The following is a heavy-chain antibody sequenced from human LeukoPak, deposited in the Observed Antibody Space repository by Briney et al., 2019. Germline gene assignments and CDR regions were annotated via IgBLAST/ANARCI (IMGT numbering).Heavy chain of an antibody. D-gene: IGHD6-19*01. Sequence: GGSLRLSCAASGFTFSKYWMTWVRQAPGTGLELVANIKEDGSEKYYVDSVKGRFTISRDNSKNTLYLQMNSLRADDTAVYYCARILDSAWGELGYWGQGTLVTVSS. CDR3: ARILDSAWGELGY. J-gene: IGHJ4*02. V-gene: IGHV3-7*01. CDR1: GFTFSKYW. CDR2: IKEDGSEK.